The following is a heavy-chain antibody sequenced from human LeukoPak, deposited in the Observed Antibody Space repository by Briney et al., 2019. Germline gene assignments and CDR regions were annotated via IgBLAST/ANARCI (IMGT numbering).Heavy chain of an antibody. J-gene: IGHJ4*02. V-gene: IGHV3-48*04. Sequence: GGSLRLSCAASGFNFIGHNMSWVRQAPGKGLEWVSFVSISSGTIYYADSVKGRFRISRDNAKSSLDLEMNSLRAEDTAVYYCARAMSTFGGVRNYFDSWGQGTLVTVSS. CDR3: ARAMSTFGGVRNYFDS. CDR1: GFNFIGHN. CDR2: VSISSGTI. D-gene: IGHD3-16*01.